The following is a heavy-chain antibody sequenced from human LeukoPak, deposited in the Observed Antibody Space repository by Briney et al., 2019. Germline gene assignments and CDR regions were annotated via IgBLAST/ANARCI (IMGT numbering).Heavy chain of an antibody. CDR3: ARVGYYDNSGYYYGDSGLDY. CDR2: INPSGGST. Sequence: ASVKVSCKASGYTFTSYYMHWVRQAPGQGLEWMGIINPSGGSTSYAQKFQGRVTMTRDTSTTTAYMELRSLRSDDTAVYYCARVGYYDNSGYYYGDSGLDYWGQGTLVTVSS. CDR1: GYTFTSYY. J-gene: IGHJ4*02. V-gene: IGHV1-46*01. D-gene: IGHD3-22*01.